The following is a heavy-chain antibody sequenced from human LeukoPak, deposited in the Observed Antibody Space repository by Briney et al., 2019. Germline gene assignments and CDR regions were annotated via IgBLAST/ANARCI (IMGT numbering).Heavy chain of an antibody. D-gene: IGHD5-12*01. J-gene: IGHJ4*02. CDR2: IKQDGSEE. CDR1: GFTFSSYW. Sequence: RSGGSLRLSCAAAGFTFSSYWMSWVRQAPGRGLEWVANIKQDGSEEYCVDSLKGRFTISRDTAKNSLFLQMNSLRAEDTAVYYCARRGVASSCDYWGQGTLVTVSS. CDR3: ARRGVASSCDY. V-gene: IGHV3-7*01.